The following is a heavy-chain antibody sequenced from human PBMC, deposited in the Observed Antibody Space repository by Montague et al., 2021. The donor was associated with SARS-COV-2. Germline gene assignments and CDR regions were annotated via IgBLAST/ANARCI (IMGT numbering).Heavy chain of an antibody. CDR2: IHYSGRT. V-gene: IGHV4-39*01. J-gene: IGHJ4*02. CDR1: GDSISRSTNH. D-gene: IGHD6-19*01. Sequence: SETLSLTCSVSGDSISRSTNHWGWIRQPPGKGLEWIASIHYSGRTYHNPPLKSRVTMSVDTSKNQFPLKLSSVTAADTAVYYCTRTTDDSALAATFWGQGTLVTVSS. CDR3: TRTTDDSALAATF.